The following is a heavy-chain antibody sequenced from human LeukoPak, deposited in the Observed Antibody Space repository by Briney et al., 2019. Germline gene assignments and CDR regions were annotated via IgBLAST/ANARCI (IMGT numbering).Heavy chain of an antibody. CDR2: ISGGGDTT. J-gene: IGHJ4*02. Sequence: GGSLRLSCTASEFTFSSYEMNWVRQAPGEGLEWLSYISGGGDTTLYADSVKGRFTISRDNAKNSLYLQMTSLRAEDTAVYYCARGRNAYTFDNWGQGTLVTVSS. V-gene: IGHV3-48*03. CDR3: ARGRNAYTFDN. CDR1: EFTFSSYE. D-gene: IGHD5-24*01.